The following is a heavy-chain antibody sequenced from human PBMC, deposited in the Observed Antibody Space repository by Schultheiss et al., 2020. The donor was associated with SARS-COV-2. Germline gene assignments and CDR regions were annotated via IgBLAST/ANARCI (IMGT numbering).Heavy chain of an antibody. V-gene: IGHV4-61*01. Sequence: SQTLSLTCTVSGGSVSSGSYYWSWIRQPPGKGLEWIGYIYYRGNTNYNPSLKSRVTISVDTSKNQFSLKLSSVTAADTAVYYCARGGYYYDSSGRLDYWGQGSLVTVSS. CDR3: ARGGYYYDSSGRLDY. J-gene: IGHJ4*02. D-gene: IGHD3-22*01. CDR1: GGSVSSGSYY. CDR2: IYYRGNT.